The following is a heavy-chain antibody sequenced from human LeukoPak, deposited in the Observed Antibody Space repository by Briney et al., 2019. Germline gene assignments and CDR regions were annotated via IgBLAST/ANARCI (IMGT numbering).Heavy chain of an antibody. V-gene: IGHV3-30*18. CDR2: ISYDGSNK. Sequence: GRSLRLSCAASGFTFSSYGMHWVRQAPGKGLEWVAVISYDGSNKYYADSVKGRFTISRDNSKNTLYLQMNSLRADDTAVYYCAKAGREYSIPPGWFDPWGQGTLVTVSS. D-gene: IGHD6-6*01. CDR1: GFTFSSYG. CDR3: AKAGREYSIPPGWFDP. J-gene: IGHJ5*02.